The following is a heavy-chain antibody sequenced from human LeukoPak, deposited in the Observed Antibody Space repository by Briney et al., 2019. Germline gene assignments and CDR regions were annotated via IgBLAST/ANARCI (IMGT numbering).Heavy chain of an antibody. V-gene: IGHV1-8*01. CDR3: ARVQQLRSGFNYYYGMDV. Sequence: ASVKVSCKASGYTFTSYDINWVRQATGQGLEWMGWMNPNSGNTGYAQKFQGRVTMTRNTSISTAYMELSSLRSEDTAVYYCARVQQLRSGFNYYYGMDVWGQGTTVTVSS. CDR1: GYTFTSYD. D-gene: IGHD6-13*01. J-gene: IGHJ6*02. CDR2: MNPNSGNT.